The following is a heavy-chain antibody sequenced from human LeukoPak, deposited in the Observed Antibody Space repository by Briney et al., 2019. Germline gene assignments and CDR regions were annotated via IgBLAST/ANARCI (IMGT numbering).Heavy chain of an antibody. D-gene: IGHD2-15*01. CDR1: GFTFSSYA. V-gene: IGHV3-23*01. Sequence: GGSLRLSCAASGFTFSSYAMSWVRQAPGRGLEWVSAISGSGGSTYYADSVKGRFTISRDNSKNTLYLQMNSLRAEDTAVYYCAKDDRLGSAHFDYWGQGTLVTVPS. J-gene: IGHJ4*02. CDR2: ISGSGGST. CDR3: AKDDRLGSAHFDY.